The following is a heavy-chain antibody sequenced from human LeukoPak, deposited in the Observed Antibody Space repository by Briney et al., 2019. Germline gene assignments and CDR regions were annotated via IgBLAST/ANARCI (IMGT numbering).Heavy chain of an antibody. CDR2: IYHSGST. J-gene: IGHJ4*02. V-gene: IGHV4-38-2*01. Sequence: PSETLSLTCGVSAYSITSGYYWAWIRQPPGKGLEWIGNIYHSGSTYYNPSLKSRVTISVDTSKNQFSLKLSSVTAADTAVYYCARRYSNYFFDYWGQGTLVTVSS. D-gene: IGHD4-11*01. CDR3: ARRYSNYFFDY. CDR1: AYSITSGYY.